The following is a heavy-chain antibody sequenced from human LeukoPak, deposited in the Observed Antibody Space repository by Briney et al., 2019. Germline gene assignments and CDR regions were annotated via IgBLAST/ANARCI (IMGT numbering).Heavy chain of an antibody. D-gene: IGHD6-25*01. J-gene: IGHJ4*02. V-gene: IGHV4-39*07. Sequence: SETLSLTCTVSGGSISSSSYYWGWIRQPPGKGLEWIGSIYYSGSTYYNPSLKSRVTISVDTSKNQFSLKLSSVTAADTAVYYCARDQPGYSSAFDYWGQGTLVTVSS. CDR3: ARDQPGYSSAFDY. CDR2: IYYSGST. CDR1: GGSISSSSYY.